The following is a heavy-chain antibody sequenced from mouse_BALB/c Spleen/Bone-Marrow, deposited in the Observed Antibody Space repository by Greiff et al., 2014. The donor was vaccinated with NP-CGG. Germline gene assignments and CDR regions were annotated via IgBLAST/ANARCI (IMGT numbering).Heavy chain of an antibody. CDR3: AREWTARAVDY. J-gene: IGHJ2*01. CDR1: GYAFTNYL. V-gene: IGHV1-54*03. CDR2: INPGSGGA. D-gene: IGHD3-2*01. Sequence: QVQLQQSGAELVRPGTSVKVSCKASGYAFTNYLIEWVKQRPVRGLEWIGVINPGSGGANYNAKFKGKATLTADKSSSTAYMQLSRLTSDDSAVYFCAREWTARAVDYWGQGTTLTVSS.